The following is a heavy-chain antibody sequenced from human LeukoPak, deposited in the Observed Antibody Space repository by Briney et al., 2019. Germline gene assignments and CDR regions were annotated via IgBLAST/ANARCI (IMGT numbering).Heavy chain of an antibody. V-gene: IGHV3-7*01. J-gene: IGHJ4*02. CDR2: IKQDGSEK. Sequence: PGGSLRLSCAASGFTFSSYWMSWVRQAPGKGLEWVANIKQDGSEKYYVDSVKGRLTISRDNAKNSLYLQMNSLRAEDTAVYYCARGGYSGYDLSFDYWGQGTLVTVSS. CDR1: GFTFSSYW. CDR3: ARGGYSGYDLSFDY. D-gene: IGHD5-12*01.